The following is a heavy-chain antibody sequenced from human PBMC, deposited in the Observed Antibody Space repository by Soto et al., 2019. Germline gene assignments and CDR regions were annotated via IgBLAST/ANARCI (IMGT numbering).Heavy chain of an antibody. D-gene: IGHD3-3*01. CDR1: GYTFTSYD. Sequence: QVQLVQSGAEVKKPGASVKVSCKASGYTFTSYDINWVRQATGQGLEWMGWMNPNSGNTGYAQKFQGRVTMTRNTTRSTAYMGLSSLRSEYTAVYYCARGIFGVGYCYYGMDVWGQGTTVTVSS. V-gene: IGHV1-8*01. CDR2: MNPNSGNT. J-gene: IGHJ6*02. CDR3: ARGIFGVGYCYYGMDV.